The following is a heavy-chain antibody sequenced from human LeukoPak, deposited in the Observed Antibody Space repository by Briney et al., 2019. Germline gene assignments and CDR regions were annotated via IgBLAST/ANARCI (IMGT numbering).Heavy chain of an antibody. Sequence: SETLSLTCTVSGGSISSYYWSWIRQPPGKGLEWIGYIYYSGSTNYNPSLKSRVTISVDTSKNQFSLKLSSVTAADTAVYYCARVRVRGAPDTIDYWGQGTLATVSS. J-gene: IGHJ4*02. V-gene: IGHV4-59*01. D-gene: IGHD3-10*01. CDR1: GGSISSYY. CDR2: IYYSGST. CDR3: ARVRVRGAPDTIDY.